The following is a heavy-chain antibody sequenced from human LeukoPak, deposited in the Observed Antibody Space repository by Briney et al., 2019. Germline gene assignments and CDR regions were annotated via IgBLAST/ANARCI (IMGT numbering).Heavy chain of an antibody. J-gene: IGHJ4*02. Sequence: PSETLSLTCTVSGGSLSSYYWSWIRQPPGKGLEWIGYIYYSGSTKYNPSLKSRLTISVDTSKNQFSLKLSSVTAADTDVYYCAREQDYDSSGYYWRGGLDYWGQGTLVTVSS. CDR3: AREQDYDSSGYYWRGGLDY. CDR1: GGSLSSYY. D-gene: IGHD3-22*01. CDR2: IYYSGST. V-gene: IGHV4-59*01.